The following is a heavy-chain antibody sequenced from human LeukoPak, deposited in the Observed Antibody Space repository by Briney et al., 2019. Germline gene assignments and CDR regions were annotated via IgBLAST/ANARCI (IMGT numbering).Heavy chain of an antibody. CDR2: IIPIFGTA. D-gene: IGHD6-6*01. V-gene: IGHV1-69*06. CDR1: GYTFTGYY. J-gene: IGHJ5*02. CDR3: ARATIEYSSSGWFDP. Sequence: ASVKVSCKASGYTFTGYYMHWVRQAPGQGLEWMGGIIPIFGTANYAQKFQGRVTITADKSTSTAYMELSSLRSEDTAVYYCARATIEYSSSGWFDPWGQGTLVTVSS.